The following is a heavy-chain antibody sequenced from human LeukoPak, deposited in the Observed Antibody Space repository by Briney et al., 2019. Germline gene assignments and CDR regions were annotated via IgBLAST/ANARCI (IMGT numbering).Heavy chain of an antibody. Sequence: GGSLRLSCAASGFTFSHYGMHWVRQAPGKGLEWVAVMWSDGTKKYYADSVKGRFTISRDNAKNSLYLQMNSLRAEDTAVYYCARDRSYGFDPWGQGTLVTVSS. CDR3: ARDRSYGFDP. D-gene: IGHD5-18*01. J-gene: IGHJ5*02. CDR2: MWSDGTKK. V-gene: IGHV3-33*01. CDR1: GFTFSHYG.